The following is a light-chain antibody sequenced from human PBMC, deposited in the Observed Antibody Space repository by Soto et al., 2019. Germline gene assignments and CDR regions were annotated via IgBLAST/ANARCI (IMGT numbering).Light chain of an antibody. CDR1: EDIRNY. J-gene: IGKJ3*01. Sequence: DIQMTQSPSSLSASVGDRVTITCQANEDIRNYLHWYQQKPGKAPNLLIYDASNVETGVPSRFSGSGFGTDFTFTIRSLQPEDVATYYCQQYVDRPGTFGPGTKVDIK. CDR2: DAS. V-gene: IGKV1-33*01. CDR3: QQYVDRPGT.